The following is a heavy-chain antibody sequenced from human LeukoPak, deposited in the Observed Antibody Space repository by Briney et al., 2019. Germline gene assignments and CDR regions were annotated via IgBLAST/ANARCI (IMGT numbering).Heavy chain of an antibody. CDR1: GYTFTSYY. D-gene: IGHD6-19*01. J-gene: IGHJ6*02. CDR3: ARDVAGTRFGMDV. CDR2: INPSGGST. Sequence: ASVRVSCKASGYTFTSYYMHWVRQAPGQGLEWMGIINPSGGSTSYAQKFQGRVTMTRDTSTSTVYMELSSLRSEDTAVYYCARDVAGTRFGMDVWGQGTTVTVSS. V-gene: IGHV1-46*01.